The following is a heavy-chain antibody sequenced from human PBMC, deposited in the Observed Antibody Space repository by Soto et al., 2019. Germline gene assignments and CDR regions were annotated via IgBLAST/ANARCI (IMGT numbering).Heavy chain of an antibody. V-gene: IGHV4-59*01. Sequence: SETLSLTCTVSCGSLGRYSWSWIRQPRGKGPEWSGYVFYTGRANYNASLKSRVSISLDTSNYQFSLKLSSVTAADTAVYYCARDGDGRMTTNPYYYNGMDVWGPGTTVTVSS. J-gene: IGHJ6*02. D-gene: IGHD4-4*01. CDR3: ARDGDGRMTTNPYYYNGMDV. CDR2: VFYTGRA. CDR1: CGSLGRYS.